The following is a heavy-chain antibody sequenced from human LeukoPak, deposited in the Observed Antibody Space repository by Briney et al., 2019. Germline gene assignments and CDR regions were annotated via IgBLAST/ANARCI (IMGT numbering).Heavy chain of an antibody. D-gene: IGHD1-7*01. CDR3: ARNACNWNSVYYYYMDV. CDR1: GYTFTSYY. V-gene: IGHV1-46*01. J-gene: IGHJ6*03. CDR2: INPSGGST. Sequence: ASVKVSCKASGYTFTSYYMHWVRQAPGQGLEWMGIINPSGGSTSYAQKFQGRVTMTRDTSTSTVYMELSSLRSEDTAVYYCARNACNWNSVYYYYMDVWGKGTTVTVSS.